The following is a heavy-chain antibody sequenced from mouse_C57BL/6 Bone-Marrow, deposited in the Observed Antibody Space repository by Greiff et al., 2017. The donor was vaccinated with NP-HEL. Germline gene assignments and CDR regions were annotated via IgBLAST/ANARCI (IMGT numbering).Heavy chain of an antibody. V-gene: IGHV1-85*01. D-gene: IGHD1-1*01. CDR1: GYTFTSYD. Sequence: VQLQQSGPELVKPGASVKLSCKASGYTFTSYDINWVKQRPGQGLEWIGWIYPRDGSTKYNEKFKGKATLTVDTSSSTAYMELHSLTSEDSAVYFCARSIYYYGSSRPYWGQGTLVTVSA. CDR3: ARSIYYYGSSRPY. J-gene: IGHJ3*01. CDR2: IYPRDGST.